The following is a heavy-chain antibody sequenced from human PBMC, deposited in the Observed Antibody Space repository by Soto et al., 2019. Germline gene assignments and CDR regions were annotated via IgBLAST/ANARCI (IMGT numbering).Heavy chain of an antibody. CDR1: GFTFSSYS. CDR3: ARPPYSSSWSSYFDY. V-gene: IGHV3-21*01. CDR2: ISSSSSYI. D-gene: IGHD6-13*01. Sequence: GGSRRLSCAASGFTFSSYSMSWVRQAPGKGLEWVSSISSSSSYIYYADSVKGRFTISRDNAKNSLYLQMTSLIAEDTAVYYCARPPYSSSWSSYFDYWGQGTLVTVSS. J-gene: IGHJ4*02.